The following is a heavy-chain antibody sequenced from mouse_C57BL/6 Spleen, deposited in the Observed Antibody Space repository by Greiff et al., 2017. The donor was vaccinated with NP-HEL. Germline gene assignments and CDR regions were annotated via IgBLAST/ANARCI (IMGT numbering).Heavy chain of an antibody. CDR2: ISYAGSN. V-gene: IGHV3-6*01. Sequence: EVQLVESGPGLVKPSQSLSLPCSVTGYSITSGYYWNWIRQFPGNKLEWMGYISYAGSNNYNPSLKNRISITRDTTKNQFFLKLNSVTTEDTATYYCAREFILWGQGTSVTVSS. CDR3: AREFIL. J-gene: IGHJ4*01. CDR1: GYSITSGYY. D-gene: IGHD1-1*01.